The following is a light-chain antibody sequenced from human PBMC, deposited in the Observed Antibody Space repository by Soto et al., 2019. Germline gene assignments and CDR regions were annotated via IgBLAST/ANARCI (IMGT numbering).Light chain of an antibody. CDR1: SSNIGAGYD. CDR2: GNS. J-gene: IGLJ1*01. Sequence: QSLLTQPPSVSWAPGQRVTISCTGSSSNIGAGYDVHWYQQLPGTAPKLLIYGNSNRPSGVPDRFSGSKSGTSASLAITGLQAEDEADYYCQSYDSSLSGYVFGTRTKVTVL. CDR3: QSYDSSLSGYV. V-gene: IGLV1-40*01.